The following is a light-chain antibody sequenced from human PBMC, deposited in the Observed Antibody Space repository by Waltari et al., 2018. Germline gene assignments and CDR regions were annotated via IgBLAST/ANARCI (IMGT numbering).Light chain of an antibody. V-gene: IGKV2-28*01. J-gene: IGKJ1*01. CDR2: LGS. CDR3: MQALQTRP. CDR1: SLRHSNGHKY. Sequence: SLRHSNGHKYLDWDLQKRGQSQKLLIYLGSSRDSGVPDRFSGSGSGRDVTLKISRVEAEDVGVYYCMQALQTRPFGQGTKVEIK.